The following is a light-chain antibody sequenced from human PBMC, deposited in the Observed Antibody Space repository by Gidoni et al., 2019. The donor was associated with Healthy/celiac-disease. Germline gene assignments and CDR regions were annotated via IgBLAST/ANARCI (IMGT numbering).Light chain of an antibody. Sequence: DFVMTHSPLSLPVTLGQPSSISCRSSQSRVYHDGNTYLNWFQQRPGQAPKRLIYKVSSRETGVPYRFSGSGSGTDFTLKISRVEAEDFGVYYCIQGTSWSWTFGQGTKVEIK. CDR2: KVS. CDR3: IQGTSWSWT. CDR1: QSRVYHDGNTY. J-gene: IGKJ1*01. V-gene: IGKV2-30*01.